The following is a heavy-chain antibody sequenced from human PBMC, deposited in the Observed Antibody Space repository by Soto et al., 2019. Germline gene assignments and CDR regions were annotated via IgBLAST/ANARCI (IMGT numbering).Heavy chain of an antibody. D-gene: IGHD3-22*01. CDR2: INHSGST. V-gene: IGHV4-34*01. Sequence: QVQLQQWGAGLLKPSETLSLTCAVYGGSFSGYYWSWIRQPPGKGLEWIGEINHSGSTNYNPSLKSRVTISVDTSTNQFSLKLSSVTAADTAVYYCARGDYYDSSGYYLFDYWGQGTLVTVSS. J-gene: IGHJ4*02. CDR1: GGSFSGYY. CDR3: ARGDYYDSSGYYLFDY.